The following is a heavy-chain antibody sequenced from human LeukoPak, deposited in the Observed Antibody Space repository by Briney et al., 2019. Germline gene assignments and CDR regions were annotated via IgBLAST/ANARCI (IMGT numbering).Heavy chain of an antibody. D-gene: IGHD3-16*01. CDR3: ARDQGGVGY. V-gene: IGHV3-48*01. Sequence: QPGGSLRLSCAASGFTFSNFAMNWVRQAPGKGLEWVSYISSFSGTINYADSVKGRFTISRDNAKNSLYLQMNSLRAEDTAVYYCARDQGGVGYWGQGTLVTVSS. CDR2: ISSFSGTI. CDR1: GFTFSNFA. J-gene: IGHJ4*02.